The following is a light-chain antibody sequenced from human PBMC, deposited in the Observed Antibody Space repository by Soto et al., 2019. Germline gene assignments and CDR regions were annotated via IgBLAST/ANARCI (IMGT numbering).Light chain of an antibody. Sequence: QSVLAQSPSASASLGASVKLTCTLSSGHSSYAIAWHQQQPEKAPRYLMKPNSDGSHSKGDGIPDRFSGSSSGAERYLTISSLQSEDEADYYCQTWGTGIHGVFGGGTKLTVL. CDR3: QTWGTGIHGV. J-gene: IGLJ3*02. V-gene: IGLV4-69*01. CDR1: SGHSSYA. CDR2: PNSDGSH.